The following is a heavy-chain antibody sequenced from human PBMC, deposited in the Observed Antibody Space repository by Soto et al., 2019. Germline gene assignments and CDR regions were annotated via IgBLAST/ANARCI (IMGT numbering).Heavy chain of an antibody. Sequence: GGALRLSCAASGFTFSSYAMSWVRQAQGKGLEWVSAISGSGGSTYYADSVKGRFTISRDNSKNTLYLQMNSLRAEDTAVYYCAKDANLGSMGATGFDYWGQGTLVTVSS. J-gene: IGHJ4*02. CDR3: AKDANLGSMGATGFDY. CDR1: GFTFSSYA. V-gene: IGHV3-23*01. CDR2: ISGSGGST. D-gene: IGHD1-26*01.